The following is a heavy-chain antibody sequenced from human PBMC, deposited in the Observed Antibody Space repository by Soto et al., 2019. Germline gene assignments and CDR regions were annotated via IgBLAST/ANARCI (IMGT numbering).Heavy chain of an antibody. CDR3: ATGRISRGLDV. Sequence: SETLSLTCSVSGGTISSYYWSWIPQPPGKGLEWIGYIYSRGTTSYNPSLKSRATILVDTSKKQFSLRLTSVTATDTAVYYCATGRISRGLDVWGQGTTVTVSS. J-gene: IGHJ6*02. V-gene: IGHV4-59*12. CDR2: IYSRGTT. CDR1: GGTISSYY.